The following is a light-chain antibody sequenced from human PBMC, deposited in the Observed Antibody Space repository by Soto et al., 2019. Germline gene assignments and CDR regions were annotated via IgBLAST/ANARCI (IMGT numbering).Light chain of an antibody. J-gene: IGKJ5*01. V-gene: IGKV1-33*01. Sequence: DIQMTQSPSSLSASVGDRVTITCQASQDISNYLAWYQQKPGKAPKLLIYDASNLETGVPSRFSGSGSGTDATFTISSLQPEDIAAYYCQQYDNLPLDFGQGTRLEVK. CDR2: DAS. CDR1: QDISNY. CDR3: QQYDNLPLD.